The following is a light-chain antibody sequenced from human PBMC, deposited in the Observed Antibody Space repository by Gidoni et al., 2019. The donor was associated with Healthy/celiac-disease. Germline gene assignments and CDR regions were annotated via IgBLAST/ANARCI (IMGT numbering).Light chain of an antibody. CDR3: QQSGT. CDR2: DAS. V-gene: IGKV1-33*01. J-gene: IGKJ3*01. CDR1: QDISNY. Sequence: DIQMTQSPSSLSASVGDRVTITCQASQDISNYLNWYQQKPGKAPKLLIYDASNLETGVPSRFSGSGSGTDFTFTISSLQPEDIATYYCQQSGTFGPGTKVEIK.